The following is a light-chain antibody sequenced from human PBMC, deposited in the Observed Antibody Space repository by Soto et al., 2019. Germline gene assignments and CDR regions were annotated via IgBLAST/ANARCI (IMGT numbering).Light chain of an antibody. Sequence: DIVMTQSPDSLAVSLGERATLNCRSSQSVLYNSNNKNYLAWYQQKPGQPPKLLIYWASTRESGVPDRFSGSGSGTDFTLTISSLQAEDVAVYFCLQYYITPRTFGQWTKVEIK. CDR2: WAS. J-gene: IGKJ1*01. CDR3: LQYYITPRT. CDR1: QSVLYNSNNKNY. V-gene: IGKV4-1*01.